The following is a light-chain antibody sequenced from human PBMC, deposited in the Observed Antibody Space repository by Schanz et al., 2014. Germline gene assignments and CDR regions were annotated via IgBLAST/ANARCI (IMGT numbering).Light chain of an antibody. Sequence: QSALTQPASVSGSPGQSITISCTGTSSDVGSYNLVSWYQQHPGKAPKLMIYEGSQRPSTVSNRFSGSKSDNTASLTISGLQTEDEAHYYCCSFAGSHVVFGGGTKLTVL. CDR3: CSFAGSHVV. CDR1: SSDVGSYNL. CDR2: EGS. V-gene: IGLV2-23*01. J-gene: IGLJ2*01.